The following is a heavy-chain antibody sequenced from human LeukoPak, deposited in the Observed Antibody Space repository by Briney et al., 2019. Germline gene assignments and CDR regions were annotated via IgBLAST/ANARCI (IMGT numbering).Heavy chain of an antibody. D-gene: IGHD3-3*01. CDR1: GYTFTSYG. CDR2: ISAYNGNT. Sequence: ASVKVSCKASGYTFTSYGISWVRQAPGQGLEWMGWISAYNGNTNYAQKLQGRVTMTTDASTSTAYMELRSLRSDDTAVYYCARDQSITMFGVADYYMDVWGKGTTVTVSS. CDR3: ARDQSITMFGVADYYMDV. V-gene: IGHV1-18*01. J-gene: IGHJ6*03.